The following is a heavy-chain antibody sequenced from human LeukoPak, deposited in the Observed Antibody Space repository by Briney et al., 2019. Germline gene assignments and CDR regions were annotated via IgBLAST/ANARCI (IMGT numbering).Heavy chain of an antibody. D-gene: IGHD1-14*01. CDR2: IKHGGSEK. V-gene: IGHV3-7*01. J-gene: IGHJ5*02. CDR3: ARSGAEHRYGFDP. CDR1: GFTFSRDW. Sequence: PGGSLRLSCEASGFTFSRDWMSWVRQAPGKGLEWVANIKHGGSEKLYVDSVKGRFTISRDDAKNSLYLQMNSLRVEDTAVYYCARSGAEHRYGFDPWGQGTLVTVSS.